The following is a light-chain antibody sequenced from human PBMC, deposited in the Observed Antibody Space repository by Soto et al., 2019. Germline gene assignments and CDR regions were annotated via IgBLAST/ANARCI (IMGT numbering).Light chain of an antibody. J-gene: IGKJ4*01. CDR2: GAS. Sequence: EIVLTQSPGTPSVSPGERATLSCRASQSVSSSYLAWYQQKPGQAPRLLIYGASSRATGIPDRFSGSGSGTDFTLTISRLEPADSAVYYCQQYGSSPTFGGGTKVDIK. CDR3: QQYGSSPT. CDR1: QSVSSSY. V-gene: IGKV3-20*01.